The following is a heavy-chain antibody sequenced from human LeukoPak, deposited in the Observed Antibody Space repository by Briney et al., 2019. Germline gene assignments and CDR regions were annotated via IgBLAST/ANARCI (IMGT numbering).Heavy chain of an antibody. CDR1: GFTFSTYS. Sequence: GGSLRLSCAASGFTFSTYSMNWVRQAPGKGLEWVSYISSSGSTIYYADSVKGRFTISRDNAKNSLYLQMNSLRAEDTAVYYCARDSGIQLWFPHGDYWGQGTLVTVSS. D-gene: IGHD5-18*01. CDR3: ARDSGIQLWFPHGDY. CDR2: ISSSGSTI. J-gene: IGHJ4*02. V-gene: IGHV3-48*04.